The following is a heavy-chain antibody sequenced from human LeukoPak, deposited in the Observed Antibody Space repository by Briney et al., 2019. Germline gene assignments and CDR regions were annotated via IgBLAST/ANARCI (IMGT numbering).Heavy chain of an antibody. D-gene: IGHD1-7*01. Sequence: PGGSLRLSCAASGITVSSNYMSWVRQAPGKGLEWVSVIYSGGSTYYADSVKGRFTISRDNSKNTLYLQMNSLRAEDTAVYYCARDLTGTTSAFDIWGQGTMVTVSS. CDR2: IYSGGST. CDR1: GITVSSNY. J-gene: IGHJ3*02. V-gene: IGHV3-53*01. CDR3: ARDLTGTTSAFDI.